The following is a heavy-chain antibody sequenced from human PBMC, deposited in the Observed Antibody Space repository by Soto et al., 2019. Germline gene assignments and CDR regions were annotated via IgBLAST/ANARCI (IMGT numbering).Heavy chain of an antibody. D-gene: IGHD6-13*01. CDR2: ISGSGGST. CDR3: AKDYIAAARQFEG. J-gene: IGHJ1*01. V-gene: IGHV3-23*01. CDR1: GFTFSSYA. Sequence: PGGSLRLSCAASGFTFSSYAMSWVRQAPGKGLEWVSAISGSGGSTYYADSVKGRFTISRGNSNNTLYLQMNSLRAEDTAVYYCAKDYIAAARQFEGWGQGTMVTVSS.